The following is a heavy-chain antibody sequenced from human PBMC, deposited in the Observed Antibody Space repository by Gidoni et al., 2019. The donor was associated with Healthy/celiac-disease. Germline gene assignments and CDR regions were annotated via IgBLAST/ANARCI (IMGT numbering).Heavy chain of an antibody. CDR1: GFTFSSYA. CDR3: AKAPRSYYYDSSGYYPATWYFDL. CDR2: ISGSGGST. Sequence: EVQLLASGGGLVQPGGSLRLSCAASGFTFSSYAMSWVRPAPGKGLEWVSAISGSGGSTYYADSVKGRFTISRDNSKNTLYLQMNSLRAEDTAVYYCAKAPRSYYYDSSGYYPATWYFDLWGRGTLVTVSS. V-gene: IGHV3-23*01. J-gene: IGHJ2*01. D-gene: IGHD3-22*01.